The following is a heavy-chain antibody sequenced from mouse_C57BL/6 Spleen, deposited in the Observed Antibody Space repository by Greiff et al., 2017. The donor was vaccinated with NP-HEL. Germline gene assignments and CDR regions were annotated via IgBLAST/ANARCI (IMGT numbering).Heavy chain of an antibody. D-gene: IGHD1-1*02. CDR3: ARDYGRRNYAMDD. V-gene: IGHV5-4*01. CDR2: ISDGGSYT. CDR1: GFTFSSYA. Sequence: EVQGVESGGGLVKPGGSLKLSCAASGFTFSSYAMSWVRQTPGKRLEWVATISDGGSYTYYPDNVKGRFTLSSDNAKNNLYMQMSNLRSEDEAMYYCARDYGRRNYAMDDWGQGTSVTVSS. J-gene: IGHJ4*01.